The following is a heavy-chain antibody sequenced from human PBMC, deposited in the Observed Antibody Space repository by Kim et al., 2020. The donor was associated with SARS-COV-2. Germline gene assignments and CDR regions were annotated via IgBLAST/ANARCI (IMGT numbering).Heavy chain of an antibody. CDR1: GGSISSGGYY. Sequence: SETLSLTCTVSGGSISSGGYYWSWIRQHPGKGLEWIGYIYYSGSTYYNPSLKSRVTISVDTSKNQFSLKLSSVTAADTAVYYCAREITIFGVAHNWFDPWGQGTLAT. J-gene: IGHJ5*02. CDR2: IYYSGST. V-gene: IGHV4-31*03. D-gene: IGHD3-3*01. CDR3: AREITIFGVAHNWFDP.